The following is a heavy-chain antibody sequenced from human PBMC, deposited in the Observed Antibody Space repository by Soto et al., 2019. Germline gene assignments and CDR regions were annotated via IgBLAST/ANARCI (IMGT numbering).Heavy chain of an antibody. Sequence: GGSLRLSCAASGFTFDDYAMHWVRQAPGKGLEWVSGISWNSGSIGYADSVKGRFTISRDNAKNSLYLQMNSLRAEDTALYYCAKDNIRTIFGAFDYWGQGTLVTVSS. CDR2: ISWNSGSI. CDR1: GFTFDDYA. D-gene: IGHD3-3*01. J-gene: IGHJ4*02. V-gene: IGHV3-9*01. CDR3: AKDNIRTIFGAFDY.